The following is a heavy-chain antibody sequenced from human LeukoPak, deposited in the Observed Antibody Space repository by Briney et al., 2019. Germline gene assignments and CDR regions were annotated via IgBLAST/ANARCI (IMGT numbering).Heavy chain of an antibody. J-gene: IGHJ4*02. CDR3: IKGGGSGWLFDY. CDR1: GFTFSNNW. D-gene: IGHD6-19*01. Sequence: PGGSLRLSCAASGFTFSNNWMSWVRQAPGKGLEWVANINPDGSEENFVDSAKGRFTISRDNAKSSLYLQMNSLRPEDTAVYYCIKGGGSGWLFDYWGQGTLVTVSS. CDR2: INPDGSEE. V-gene: IGHV3-7*03.